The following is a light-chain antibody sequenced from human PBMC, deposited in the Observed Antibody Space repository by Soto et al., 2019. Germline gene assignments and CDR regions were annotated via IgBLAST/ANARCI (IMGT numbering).Light chain of an antibody. CDR3: HQSYSTPPWT. CDR1: QSIVTY. Sequence: DIQMTQSPSSLSASVGDRVTITCXASQSIVTYLNWYLQKPGKAPKLLIYAASNLQSGVPSRFSGSGSGTDFTLTISSLQPEDFATYFCHQSYSTPPWTFGQGTKVDIK. V-gene: IGKV1-39*01. J-gene: IGKJ1*01. CDR2: AAS.